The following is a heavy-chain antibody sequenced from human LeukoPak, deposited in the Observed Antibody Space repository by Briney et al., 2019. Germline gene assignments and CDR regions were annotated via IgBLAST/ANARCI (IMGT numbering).Heavy chain of an antibody. Sequence: GGSLRLSCAASGFTFSNYAMSWVRQAPGKGLEWVAVIWYDGSNKYYADSVRGRFTISRDNSKSTLYLQMNSLRAEDTAVYYCASFQGIDYWGQGTLVTVSS. J-gene: IGHJ4*02. CDR2: IWYDGSNK. V-gene: IGHV3-33*08. D-gene: IGHD3-10*01. CDR3: ASFQGIDY. CDR1: GFTFSNYA.